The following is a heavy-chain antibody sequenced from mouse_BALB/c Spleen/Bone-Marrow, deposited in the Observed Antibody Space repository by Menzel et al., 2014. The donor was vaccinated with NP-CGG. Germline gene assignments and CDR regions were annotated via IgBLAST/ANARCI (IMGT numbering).Heavy chain of an antibody. CDR2: IYPGDGDT. D-gene: IGHD1-2*01. V-gene: IGHV1-80*01. CDR3: TRSTATFDY. Sequence: VKVVESGAELVRPGSSVKISCKASGYAFSAYWMNWVKQRPGQGLEWVGQIYPGDGDTNYNGKFKGKATLTADKSSSTANMQLSSLTSEDSAVYFCTRSTATFDYWGQGTTLTVSS. CDR1: GYAFSAYW. J-gene: IGHJ2*01.